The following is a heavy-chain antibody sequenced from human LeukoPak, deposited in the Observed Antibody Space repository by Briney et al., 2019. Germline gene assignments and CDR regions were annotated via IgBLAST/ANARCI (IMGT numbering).Heavy chain of an antibody. Sequence: GGSLRLSCAASGFTFSSYSMNWVRQAPGKGLEWVSYISSSSTIYYADSVKGRFTISRGNAKNSLYLQMNSLRDEDTAVYYCARGGVSGTGTTSDYWGQGTLVTVSS. CDR1: GFTFSSYS. V-gene: IGHV3-48*02. D-gene: IGHD1-7*01. CDR3: ARGGVSGTGTTSDY. CDR2: ISSSSTI. J-gene: IGHJ4*02.